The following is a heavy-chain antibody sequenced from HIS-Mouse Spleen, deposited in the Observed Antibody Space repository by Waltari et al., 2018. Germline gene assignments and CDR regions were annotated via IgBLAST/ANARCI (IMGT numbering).Heavy chain of an antibody. CDR2: ISYDGSNK. CDR1: GFTFSSYG. CDR3: AKDRGSQFDY. V-gene: IGHV3-30*18. D-gene: IGHD1-26*01. Sequence: QVQLVESGGGVVQPGRSLRLSCAASGFTFSSYGMHWVRQAQGKGLGWVAGISYDGSNKYYADSVKGRFTSARDNSKNTLYLQMNSLRAEDTAVYYCAKDRGSQFDYWGQGTLVTVSS. J-gene: IGHJ4*02.